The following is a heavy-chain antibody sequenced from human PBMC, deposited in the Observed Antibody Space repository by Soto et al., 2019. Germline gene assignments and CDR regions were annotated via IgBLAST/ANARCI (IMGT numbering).Heavy chain of an antibody. CDR1: GFTVSSNY. Sequence: EVQLVESGGGLVQPGGSLRLSCAASGFTVSSNYMNWVRQAPGKGLEWVSVIYSGVSTYYADSVKGRFTISRDNSKNTLYLQMNTLRVEDTAVYYCARGWWAHFDYWGQGTLVTVSP. CDR3: ARGWWAHFDY. D-gene: IGHD2-15*01. V-gene: IGHV3-66*01. J-gene: IGHJ4*02. CDR2: IYSGVST.